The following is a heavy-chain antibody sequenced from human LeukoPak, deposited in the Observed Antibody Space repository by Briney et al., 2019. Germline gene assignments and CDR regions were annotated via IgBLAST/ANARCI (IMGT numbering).Heavy chain of an antibody. CDR2: INHSGST. J-gene: IGHJ4*02. CDR1: GGSFSGYY. D-gene: IGHD6-13*01. Sequence: PSETLSLTCAVYGGSFSGYYWSWIRQPPGKGLEWIGEINHSGSTNYNPSLKSRVTISVDTSKNQFSLKLSSVTAADTAVYYCARGKRHSNRGIDYWGQGTLVTVFS. V-gene: IGHV4-34*01. CDR3: ARGKRHSNRGIDY.